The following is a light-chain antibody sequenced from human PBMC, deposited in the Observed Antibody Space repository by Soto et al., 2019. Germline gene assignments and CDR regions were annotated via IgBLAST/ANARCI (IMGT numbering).Light chain of an antibody. CDR3: QQRNSWPIT. CDR1: QSVNSY. CDR2: DAS. Sequence: EIVLTQSPATLSLSPGERATLSCRASQSVNSYLAWYQHKPGQSPRLLIHDASDRATGVQARFSGSGSGTDFSLTISSLEPEDFAVYYCQQRNSWPITFGQGTRLDI. V-gene: IGKV3-11*01. J-gene: IGKJ5*01.